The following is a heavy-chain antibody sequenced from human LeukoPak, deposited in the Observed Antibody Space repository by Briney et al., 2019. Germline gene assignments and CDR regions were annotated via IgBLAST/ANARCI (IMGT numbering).Heavy chain of an antibody. D-gene: IGHD4-23*01. Sequence: GKSLRLSCKASGPSIQDYAMHWVRQAPGKGLEWVSGIFGNRKRVDYADSVKGRFTVSRDNAKNSLYLQMNNLRLEDTALYYCIKETSAGGLDYWGQGTLVTVSS. CDR2: IFGNRKRV. CDR1: GPSIQDYA. J-gene: IGHJ4*02. CDR3: IKETSAGGLDY. V-gene: IGHV3-9*01.